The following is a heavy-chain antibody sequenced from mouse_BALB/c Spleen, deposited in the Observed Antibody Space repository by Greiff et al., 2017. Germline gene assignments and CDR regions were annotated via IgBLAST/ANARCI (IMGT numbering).Heavy chain of an antibody. J-gene: IGHJ4*01. CDR1: GFNIKDTY. Sequence: VQLQQSGAELVKPGASVKLSCTASGFNIKDTYMHWVKQRPEQGLEWIGRIDPANGNTKYDPKFQGKATITADTSSNTAYLQLSSLTSEDTAVYYCARGPPSYYYAMDYWGQGTSVTVSS. CDR2: IDPANGNT. CDR3: ARGPPSYYYAMDY. V-gene: IGHV14-3*02.